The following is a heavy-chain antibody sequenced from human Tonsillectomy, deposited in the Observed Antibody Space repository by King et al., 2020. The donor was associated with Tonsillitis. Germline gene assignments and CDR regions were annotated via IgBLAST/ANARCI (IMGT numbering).Heavy chain of an antibody. J-gene: IGHJ4*02. Sequence: QLVQSGAEVKKPGSSGKVSCKASGGTFSSYAISWVRQAPGQGLEWMGRIILILGITNYARKFQDKVTITEDKSTNTAYLELRSLRSEDTAVYYCAREGTSSAFDYWGQGTLVTVSS. V-gene: IGHV1-69*09. CDR3: AREGTSSAFDY. CDR1: GGTFSSYA. D-gene: IGHD2/OR15-2a*01. CDR2: IILILGIT.